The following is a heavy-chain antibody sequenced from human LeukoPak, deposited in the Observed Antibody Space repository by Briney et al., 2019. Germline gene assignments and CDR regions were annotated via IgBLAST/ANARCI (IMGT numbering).Heavy chain of an antibody. CDR1: GYTFTSYG. CDR3: ARDDQGYCSSTSCYAGSFDP. CDR2: ISAYNGNT. D-gene: IGHD2-2*01. Sequence: RASVKVSCKASGYTFTSYGISWVRQAPGQGLEWMGWISAYNGNTNYAQKLQGRVTMTIDTSTSTAYMELRSLRSDDTAVYYCARDDQGYCSSTSCYAGSFDPWGQGTLVTVSS. V-gene: IGHV1-18*01. J-gene: IGHJ5*02.